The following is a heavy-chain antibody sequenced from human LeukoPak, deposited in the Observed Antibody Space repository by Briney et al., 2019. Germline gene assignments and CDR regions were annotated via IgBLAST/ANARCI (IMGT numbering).Heavy chain of an antibody. V-gene: IGHV4-61*08. J-gene: IGHJ4*02. CDR2: IYYSGST. D-gene: IGHD5-12*01. CDR3: AREYSAFDY. Sequence: PSETLSLTCTVSGDPISSYSDYKWTWIRQPPGKGLEWIGYIYYSGSTNYNPSLKSRVTVSVDTSKNQFSVKLTSVTAADTAVYYCAREYSAFDYWGQGSRVTVSS. CDR1: GDPISSYSDY.